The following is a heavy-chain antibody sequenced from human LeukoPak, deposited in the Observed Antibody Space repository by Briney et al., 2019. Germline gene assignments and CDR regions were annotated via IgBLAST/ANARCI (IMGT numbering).Heavy chain of an antibody. CDR1: GFTFSSYE. Sequence: GGSLRPSCAASGFTFSSYEMNWVRQAPGKGLEWVSYISSSGGTIYYADSVKGRFTISRDNAKNSLYLQMNSLRAEDTAVYYCARAGILLWFWGQGTLVTVSS. CDR2: ISSSGGTI. V-gene: IGHV3-48*03. D-gene: IGHD3-10*01. J-gene: IGHJ4*02. CDR3: ARAGILLWF.